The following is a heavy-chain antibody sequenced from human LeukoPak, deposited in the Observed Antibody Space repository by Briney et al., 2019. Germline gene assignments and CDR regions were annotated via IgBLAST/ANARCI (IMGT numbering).Heavy chain of an antibody. V-gene: IGHV3-48*03. CDR3: AREDQSGGAFDI. Sequence: GGSLRLSCAASGFTFSSYEMNWVRQAPGKGLEWVSYISSSGSTIYYADSVKGRFTISRDNAQNSLYLQMNSLRAEDTAIYYCAREDQSGGAFDIWGQGTMVTVSS. CDR1: GFTFSSYE. J-gene: IGHJ3*02. D-gene: IGHD3-10*01. CDR2: ISSSGSTI.